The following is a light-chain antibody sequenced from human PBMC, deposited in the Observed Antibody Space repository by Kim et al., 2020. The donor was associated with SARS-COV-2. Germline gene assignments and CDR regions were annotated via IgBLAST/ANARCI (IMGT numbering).Light chain of an antibody. CDR3: ISYTSISHVV. Sequence: GQTVTISCTGSSSDVGGYNLVSWHQQHPGKATELMHYSVSHRSSGVSHRSSGTKSSNTASLTISGLQAEDDADYYCISYTSISHVVFGGGTQLTVL. CDR2: SVS. CDR1: SSDVGGYNL. J-gene: IGLJ2*01. V-gene: IGLV2-14*03.